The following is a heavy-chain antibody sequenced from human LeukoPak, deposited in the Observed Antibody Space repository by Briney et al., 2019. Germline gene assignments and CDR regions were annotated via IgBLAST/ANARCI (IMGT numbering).Heavy chain of an antibody. J-gene: IGHJ4*02. V-gene: IGHV3-7*04. CDR2: IKQDGSEK. CDR1: GFTFSSYG. Sequence: GGSLRLSCAASGFTFSSYGMSWVRQAPGKGLEWVANIKQDGSEKYYVDSVKGRFTISRDNAKKSLYLQMNSLRAEDTAVYYCARGSGHTIDYWGQGTLVTVSS. CDR3: ARGSGHTIDY. D-gene: IGHD6-19*01.